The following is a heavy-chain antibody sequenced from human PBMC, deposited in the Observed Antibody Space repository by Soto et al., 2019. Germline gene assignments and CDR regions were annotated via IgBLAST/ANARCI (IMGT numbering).Heavy chain of an antibody. CDR2: ISGYNGNT. J-gene: IGHJ4*02. V-gene: IGHV1-18*01. D-gene: IGHD1-1*01. CDR1: GYSFNYYA. CDR3: ARAAGIHLEVDF. Sequence: KKSPASVKVSCKASGYSFNYYAIAWVQQAPGQGLEWMGWISGYNGNTNYAQRLQGRVTITTDTSTSTAYMELRSLTSDDTAVYYCARAAGIHLEVDFWGQGTLVTVSS.